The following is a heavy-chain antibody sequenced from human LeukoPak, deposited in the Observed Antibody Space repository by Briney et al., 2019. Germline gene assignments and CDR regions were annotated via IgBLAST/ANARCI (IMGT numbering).Heavy chain of an antibody. Sequence: GGSLRLSCAAPGFPFSYYSMNWVRQAPGKGLEWLSYITSSSRTIYYADSVEGRFTVSRDNAKNSLYLHMSSLSAEDTAVYYCARDPDSKDGYLYYYMDVWGTGTTVTVSS. CDR3: ARDPDSKDGYLYYYMDV. V-gene: IGHV3-48*01. J-gene: IGHJ6*03. CDR2: ITSSSRTI. D-gene: IGHD6-25*01. CDR1: GFPFSYYS.